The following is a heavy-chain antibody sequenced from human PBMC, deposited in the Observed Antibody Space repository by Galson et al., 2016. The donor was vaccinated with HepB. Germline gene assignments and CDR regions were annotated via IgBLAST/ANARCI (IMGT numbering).Heavy chain of an antibody. CDR2: MSYSGGT. CDR1: GASVSSYY. CDR3: ARVQYRHLKLSYFDS. J-gene: IGHJ4*02. Sequence: EPLSPTCTVSGASVSSYYWSWIRQPPGKGLEWFASMSYSGGTNSNPSLKRRVTISVDTSKNQFSLKLGSVTAADTAVYYCARVQYRHLKLSYFDSWDQGTLVTVSS. V-gene: IGHV4-59*02. D-gene: IGHD5-24*01.